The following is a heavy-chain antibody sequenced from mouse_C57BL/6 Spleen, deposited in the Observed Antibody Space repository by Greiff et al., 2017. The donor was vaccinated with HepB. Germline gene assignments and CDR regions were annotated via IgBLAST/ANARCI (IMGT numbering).Heavy chain of an antibody. Sequence: EVKLQESGPGLVKPSQSLSLTCSVTGYSITSGYYWNWIRQFPGNKLEWMGYISYDGSNNYNPSLKNRIAITRDTSKNQFFLKLNSVTTEDTATYDCARDRYDYEGAYYAMDYWGQGTSVTVSS. CDR3: ARDRYDYEGAYYAMDY. V-gene: IGHV3-6*01. J-gene: IGHJ4*01. CDR1: GYSITSGYY. D-gene: IGHD2-4*01. CDR2: ISYDGSN.